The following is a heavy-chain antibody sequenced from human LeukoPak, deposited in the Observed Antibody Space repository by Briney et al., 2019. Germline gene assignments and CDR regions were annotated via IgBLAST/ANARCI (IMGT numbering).Heavy chain of an antibody. Sequence: PGGSLRLSCAASGFTFSSYAMSWVRQAPGKGLEWVAVISYDGSNKYYADSVKGRFTISRDNSKNTLYLQMNSLRAEDTAVYYCANSYGDYQYYYYMDVWGKGTTVTVSS. CDR2: ISYDGSNK. J-gene: IGHJ6*03. CDR1: GFTFSSYA. D-gene: IGHD4-17*01. V-gene: IGHV3-30*18. CDR3: ANSYGDYQYYYYMDV.